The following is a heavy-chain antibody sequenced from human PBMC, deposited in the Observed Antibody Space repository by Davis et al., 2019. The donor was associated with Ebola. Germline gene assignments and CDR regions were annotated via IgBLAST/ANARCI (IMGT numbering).Heavy chain of an antibody. J-gene: IGHJ3*02. Sequence: GESLKISCAASGFTFSNYAITWVRQAPGKGLDWVSAISGSGGSTYYADSVKGRFTISRDNSKNTLYLQMNSLRAEDTAVYYCAKTQTTYYYDSSGYYLNPDAFDIWGQGTMVTVSS. D-gene: IGHD3-22*01. CDR3: AKTQTTYYYDSSGYYLNPDAFDI. V-gene: IGHV3-23*01. CDR2: ISGSGGST. CDR1: GFTFSNYA.